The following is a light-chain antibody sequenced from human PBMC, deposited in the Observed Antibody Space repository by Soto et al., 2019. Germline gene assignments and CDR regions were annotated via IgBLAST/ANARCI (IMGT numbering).Light chain of an antibody. CDR3: MQPLQSWT. J-gene: IGKJ1*01. CDR2: MGS. CDR1: QSLLHSNGYNY. Sequence: DIVMTQSPLSLPVTPGEPASISCRSSQSLLHSNGYNYLHWYLQKPGQSPQLLIYMGSNRASGVPDRFSGSGSGKDFTLKISRVAAEDVGVYYCMQPLQSWTFGQGTKVEIK. V-gene: IGKV2-28*01.